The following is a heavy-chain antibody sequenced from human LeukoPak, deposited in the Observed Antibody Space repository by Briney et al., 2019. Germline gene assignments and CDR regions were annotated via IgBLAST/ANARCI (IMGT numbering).Heavy chain of an antibody. V-gene: IGHV4-59*12. Sequence: SETLSLTCTVSGGSISSYYWSWIRQPPGKGLEWIGYIYYSGSTNYNPSLKSRVTISVDTSKNQFSLKLSSVTAADTAVYYCARGIAARPPWFDPWGQGTLVTVSS. CDR1: GGSISSYY. J-gene: IGHJ5*02. D-gene: IGHD6-6*01. CDR3: ARGIAARPPWFDP. CDR2: IYYSGST.